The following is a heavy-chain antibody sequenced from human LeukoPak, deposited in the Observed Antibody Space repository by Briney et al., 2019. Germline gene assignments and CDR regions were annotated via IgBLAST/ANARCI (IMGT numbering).Heavy chain of an antibody. CDR1: GYTFTDYY. CDR3: ARDLYRDSLPVSWFDP. D-gene: IGHD4-11*01. V-gene: IGHV1-2*06. CDR2: INPSSGGT. Sequence: ASVKVSCKTSGYTFTDYYMHWVRQAPGQGLEWMGRINPSSGGTNYAQKFQGRVTMTRDTSISTAYMELSRLRSDDTAVYYCARDLYRDSLPVSWFDPWGQGTLVTVSS. J-gene: IGHJ5*02.